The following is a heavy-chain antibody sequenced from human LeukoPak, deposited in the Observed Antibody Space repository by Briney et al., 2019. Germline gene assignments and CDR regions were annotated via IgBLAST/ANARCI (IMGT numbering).Heavy chain of an antibody. CDR2: ISSNGGST. CDR3: VKEYYDILTGYYYFDY. V-gene: IGHV3-64D*06. J-gene: IGHJ4*02. CDR1: GFTFSSYA. Sequence: GGSLRLSCSASGFTFSSYAMHWVRQAPGKGLEYVSAISSNGGSTYYADSVKGRFTISRDNSKNTLYLQMSSLRAEDTAVYYCVKEYYDILTGYYYFDYWGQGTLVTVSS. D-gene: IGHD3-9*01.